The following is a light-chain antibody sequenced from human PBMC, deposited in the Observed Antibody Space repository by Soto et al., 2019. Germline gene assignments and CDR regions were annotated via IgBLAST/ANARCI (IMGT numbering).Light chain of an antibody. CDR1: QGISNY. CDR3: KKYNSASWT. J-gene: IGKJ1*01. V-gene: IGKV1-27*01. CDR2: AAS. Sequence: DIPMTQSPSSLSASVGDRVTITCRASQGISNYLAWYQQKPGKVPKLLIYAASTLQSGVPSRFSGSGSGTDLTLTISSLKPEDVATYFCKKYNSASWTFGQGTKVEIK.